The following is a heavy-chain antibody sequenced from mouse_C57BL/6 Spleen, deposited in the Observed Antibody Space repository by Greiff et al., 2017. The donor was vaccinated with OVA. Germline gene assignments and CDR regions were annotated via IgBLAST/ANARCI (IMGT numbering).Heavy chain of an antibody. J-gene: IGHJ2*01. Sequence: QVQLQQPGAELVKPGASVKLSCKASGYTFTSYWMHWVKQRPGQGLEWIGMIHPNSGSTNYNEKFKSKATLTVDKSSSTAYMQRSSLTSEDSAVYYCAKGGKPGYDYPDYWGQGTTLTVSS. V-gene: IGHV1-64*01. D-gene: IGHD2-4*01. CDR2: IHPNSGST. CDR1: GYTFTSYW. CDR3: AKGGKPGYDYPDY.